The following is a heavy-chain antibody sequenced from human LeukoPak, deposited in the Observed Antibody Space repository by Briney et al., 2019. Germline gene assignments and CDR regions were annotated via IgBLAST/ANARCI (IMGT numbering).Heavy chain of an antibody. V-gene: IGHV3-7*03. CDR2: IKQDGSEK. J-gene: IGHJ4*02. CDR1: GFTFSSYW. CDR3: AKGSRYSGSYYFDY. Sequence: PGGSLRLSCAASGFTFSSYWMSWVRQAPGKGLEWVANIKQDGSEKYYVDSVKGRFTISRDNAKNSLYLQMNSLRAEDTAVYYCAKGSRYSGSYYFDYWGQGTLVTVSS. D-gene: IGHD1-26*01.